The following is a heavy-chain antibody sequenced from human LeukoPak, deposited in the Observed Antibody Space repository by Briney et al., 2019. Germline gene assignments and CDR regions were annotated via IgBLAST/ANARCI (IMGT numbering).Heavy chain of an antibody. CDR2: IYHSGST. J-gene: IGHJ3*02. Sequence: KTSETLSLTCAVSGGSISSSNWWSWVRQPPGKGLEWIGEIYHSGSTNYNPSLKSRVTISVDKSKNQFSLKLSSVTAADTAVYYCARGDYGGNSGGAFDIWGQGTMVTVSS. D-gene: IGHD4-23*01. CDR3: ARGDYGGNSGGAFDI. V-gene: IGHV4-4*02. CDR1: GGSISSSNW.